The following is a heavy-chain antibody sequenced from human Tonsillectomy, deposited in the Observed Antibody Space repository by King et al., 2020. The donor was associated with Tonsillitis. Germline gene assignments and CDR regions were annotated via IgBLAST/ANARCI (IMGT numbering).Heavy chain of an antibody. D-gene: IGHD1-26*01. J-gene: IGHJ6*02. Sequence: VQLVESGGGVVQPGRSLRLSCAASGFTFSSYGMHWVRQAPGKGLEWGAVISYDGSNKYYADSVKGRFTISRDNSKNTLYLQMNSLRAEDTAVYYCAKDRRELLYYYYGMDVWSQGTTVTVSS. CDR3: AKDRRELLYYYYGMDV. CDR2: ISYDGSNK. CDR1: GFTFSSYG. V-gene: IGHV3-30*18.